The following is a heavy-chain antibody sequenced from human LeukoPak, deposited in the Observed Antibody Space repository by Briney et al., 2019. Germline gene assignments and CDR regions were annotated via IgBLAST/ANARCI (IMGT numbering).Heavy chain of an antibody. CDR1: GGSISSYY. Sequence: PSETLSFTGTLPGGSISSYYWSWIRQPPGKGLEWIGYIYYSGSTNYNPSLKSRVTISVDTSKNQFSLKLSSVTAADTAVYYCARGFDFWSGKELWGQGTLVTVSS. CDR3: ARGFDFWSGKEL. CDR2: IYYSGST. V-gene: IGHV4-59*01. J-gene: IGHJ4*02. D-gene: IGHD3-3*01.